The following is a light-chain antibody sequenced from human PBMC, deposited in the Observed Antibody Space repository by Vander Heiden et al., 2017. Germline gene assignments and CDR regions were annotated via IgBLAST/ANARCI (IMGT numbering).Light chain of an antibody. CDR3: QQLKSYPLT. CDR1: QGSSSY. V-gene: IGKV1-9*01. J-gene: IGKJ4*01. Sequence: DIQLTQSPSFLSASGGDRVTVTCRASQGSSSYLAWFQQKPGKAPKLLIYAASTLQGGLPSRFSGSGSGTEFTLTISSLQAEDFAAYYCQQLKSYPLTFGGGTKVEIK. CDR2: AAS.